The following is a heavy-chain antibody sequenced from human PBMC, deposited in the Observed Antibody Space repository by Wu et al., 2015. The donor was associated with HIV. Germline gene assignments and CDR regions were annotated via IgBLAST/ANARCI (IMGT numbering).Heavy chain of an antibody. J-gene: IGHJ6*03. D-gene: IGHD5-18*01. Sequence: QVQLVQSGAEVKKPGASVKVSCKASGYTFTGHYIHWVRQAPGQGLEWMGWINPKSGDTNYAQKFQGRVTMTRDTSISTAYMELSRLRSDDTAVYYCAQAPDAREYSYGYLHYYMDVVGTKGPRSTVSS. CDR3: AQAPDAREYSYGYLHYYMDV. CDR1: GYTFTGHY. CDR2: INPKSGDT. V-gene: IGHV1-2*02.